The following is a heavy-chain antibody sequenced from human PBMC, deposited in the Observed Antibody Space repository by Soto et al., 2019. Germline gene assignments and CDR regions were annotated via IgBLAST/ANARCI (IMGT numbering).Heavy chain of an antibody. CDR2: ISWNSGSI. D-gene: IGHD2-15*01. CDR3: AKAFYCSGGSCYSGAFDI. Sequence: EVQLVESGGGLVQPGRSLRLSCAASGFTFDDYAMHWVRQAPGKGLEWVSGISWNSGSIGYADSVKGRLTISRDNAKNSLYLQMNSLRAEDTALYYCAKAFYCSGGSCYSGAFDIWGQGTMVTVSS. J-gene: IGHJ3*02. V-gene: IGHV3-9*01. CDR1: GFTFDDYA.